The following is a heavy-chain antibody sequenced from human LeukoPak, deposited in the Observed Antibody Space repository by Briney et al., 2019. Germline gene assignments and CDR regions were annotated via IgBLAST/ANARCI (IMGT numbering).Heavy chain of an antibody. V-gene: IGHV3-74*01. CDR2: ISSEGSST. CDR1: GYTFSIYW. Sequence: GGSLRLSCAASGYTFSIYWMHWVRQAPGKGLVWVSRISSEGSSTTYADSEKGRFTISRDNAKDTLYLQMNSLRAEDTAVYYCAKFAIAAAGNPGDYRGQGTLVTVSS. CDR3: AKFAIAAAGNPGDY. J-gene: IGHJ4*02. D-gene: IGHD6-13*01.